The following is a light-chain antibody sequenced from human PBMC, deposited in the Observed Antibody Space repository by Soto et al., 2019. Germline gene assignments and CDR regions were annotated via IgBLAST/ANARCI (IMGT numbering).Light chain of an antibody. Sequence: QSVLTQSSSASASLGSSVKLTCTLSSGHSTYIIAWHQQQPGKAPRYLMKLEGSGSYNKGSGIPDRFSGSSSGADRYLTISNLQFVDEADYYCETWDTNVAVFGGGTKLTVL. CDR3: ETWDTNVAV. J-gene: IGLJ2*01. CDR2: LEGSGSY. CDR1: SGHSTYI. V-gene: IGLV4-60*02.